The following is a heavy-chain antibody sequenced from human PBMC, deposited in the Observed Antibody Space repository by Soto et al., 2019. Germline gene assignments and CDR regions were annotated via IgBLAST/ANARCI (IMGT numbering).Heavy chain of an antibody. CDR3: ARFKLGDDY. J-gene: IGHJ4*02. D-gene: IGHD3-16*01. CDR1: GGTFSNST. Sequence: QVQLVQSGAEVRKPGSSVKVSCQASGGTFSNSTVTWVRQDPGQGLEWMGRLIPILGLANYAQKFRGRLTITADKSTTTAYMELRSLRSEDTAIYYCARFKLGDDYWGQGTLVTVSS. CDR2: LIPILGLA. V-gene: IGHV1-69*02.